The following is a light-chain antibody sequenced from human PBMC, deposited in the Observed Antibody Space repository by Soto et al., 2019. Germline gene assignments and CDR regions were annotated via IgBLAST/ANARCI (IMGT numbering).Light chain of an antibody. Sequence: DIQMTQSPSTLSTSVGYRFTITCRASQSISDWLAWYQQKAGKAPKLLIYRASSLPSGVPSRFSGSGSGTEFTLTISSLQPDDFATYYCQQYSIYPVTFGGGTKVDIK. V-gene: IGKV1-5*03. J-gene: IGKJ4*01. CDR1: QSISDW. CDR2: RAS. CDR3: QQYSIYPVT.